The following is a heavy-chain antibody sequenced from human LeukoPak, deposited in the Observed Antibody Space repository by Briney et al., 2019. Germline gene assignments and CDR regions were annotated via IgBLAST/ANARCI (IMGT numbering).Heavy chain of an antibody. V-gene: IGHV3-23*01. Sequence: GGSLRLSCAASGFTFSSYAMSWVRQAPGKGLEWVSAISGSGGSTYYADSMKGRFTISRDNAKNSLYLQMNSLRAEDTAVYYCAREHYDFWSGYSTSFDYWGQGTLVTVSS. D-gene: IGHD3-3*01. CDR3: AREHYDFWSGYSTSFDY. CDR2: ISGSGGST. J-gene: IGHJ4*02. CDR1: GFTFSSYA.